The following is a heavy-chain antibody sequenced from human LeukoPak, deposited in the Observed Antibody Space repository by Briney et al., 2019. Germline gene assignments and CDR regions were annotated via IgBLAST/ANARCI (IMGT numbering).Heavy chain of an antibody. CDR2: ISSSGSTI. Sequence: GGSLRLSCAASGFTFSDYYMSWIRQAPGKWLEWVSYISSSGSTIYYADSVKGRFTISRDNAKNSLYLQMYSLRAEDTAVYYCARVGCDSSGYSPRCFDYWGQGTLVTVSS. D-gene: IGHD3-22*01. V-gene: IGHV3-11*01. J-gene: IGHJ4*02. CDR1: GFTFSDYY. CDR3: ARVGCDSSGYSPRCFDY.